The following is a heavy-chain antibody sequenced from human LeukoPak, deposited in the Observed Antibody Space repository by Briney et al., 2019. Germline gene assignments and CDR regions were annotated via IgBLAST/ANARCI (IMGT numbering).Heavy chain of an antibody. J-gene: IGHJ4*02. CDR3: VRDLGGRSGH. Sequence: GGSLRLSCAASGFIFTNYAMSWVRQPPGKGLEWVSAISGGGDSTYYADSVKGRSTIFRDNAKNTLYLQMNGLRAEDTAVYYCVRDLGGRSGHWGQGTLVTVSS. CDR2: ISGGGDST. V-gene: IGHV3-23*01. CDR1: GFIFTNYA. D-gene: IGHD1-26*01.